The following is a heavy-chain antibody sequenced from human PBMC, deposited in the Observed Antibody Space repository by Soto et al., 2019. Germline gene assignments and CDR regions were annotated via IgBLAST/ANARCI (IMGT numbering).Heavy chain of an antibody. V-gene: IGHV1-2*02. CDR3: ARSGYSSSRGLYYYYGMDV. Sequence: ASVKVSCKASGYTFTGYYMHWVRQAPGQGLEWMGWINPNSGGTNYAQKFQGRVTMTRDTSISTAYMEPSRLRSDDTAVYYCARSGYSSSRGLYYYYGMDVWGQGTTVTVSS. CDR2: INPNSGGT. D-gene: IGHD6-13*01. J-gene: IGHJ6*02. CDR1: GYTFTGYY.